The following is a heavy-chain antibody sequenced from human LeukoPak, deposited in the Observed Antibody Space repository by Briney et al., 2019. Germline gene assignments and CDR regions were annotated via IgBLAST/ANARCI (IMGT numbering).Heavy chain of an antibody. D-gene: IGHD1-26*01. Sequence: ASVKVSCKAAGYTFTSYAMHWVRQAPGQRLEWMGWINAGNGNTKYSQEFQGRVTITRDTSASTAYMELSSLRSEDMAVYYCARSGIVGASYFDYWGQGTLVTVSS. CDR3: ARSGIVGASYFDY. CDR2: INAGNGNT. J-gene: IGHJ4*02. V-gene: IGHV1-3*03. CDR1: GYTFTSYA.